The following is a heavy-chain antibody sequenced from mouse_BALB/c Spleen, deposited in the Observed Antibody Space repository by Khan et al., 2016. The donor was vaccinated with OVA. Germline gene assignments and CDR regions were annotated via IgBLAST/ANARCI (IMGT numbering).Heavy chain of an antibody. CDR2: IYPFNDDS. Sequence: VQLQQSGPELLKPGASVKMSCKASGYTFTSYVMHWVKQKPGQGLEWIGYIYPFNDDSKYSEKFKGKATLTSDTSSNTAYMELSSLTSEDSAVYDSATHGSTYTWFAYWGQGTLVTVSA. D-gene: IGHD1-1*01. V-gene: IGHV1S136*01. CDR3: ATHGSTYTWFAY. J-gene: IGHJ3*01. CDR1: GYTFTSYV.